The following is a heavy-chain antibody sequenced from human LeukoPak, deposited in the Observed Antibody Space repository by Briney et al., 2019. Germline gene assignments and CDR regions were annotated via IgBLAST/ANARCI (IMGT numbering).Heavy chain of an antibody. CDR1: GFTFSSYG. J-gene: IGHJ4*02. CDR2: ISYDGSNK. Sequence: GGSLRLSCAASGFTFSSYGMHWVRQAPGKGLEWVAVISYDGSNKYYADSVKGRFTISRDNSKNTLYLQMNSLRADDTAVYYCAKISSFRTGASGSYHYWGQGTLVTVSS. CDR3: AKISSFRTGASGSYHY. V-gene: IGHV3-30*18. D-gene: IGHD1-26*01.